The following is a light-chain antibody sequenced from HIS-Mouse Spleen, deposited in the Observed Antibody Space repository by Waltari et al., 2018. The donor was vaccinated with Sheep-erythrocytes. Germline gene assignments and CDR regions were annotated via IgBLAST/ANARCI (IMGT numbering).Light chain of an antibody. CDR1: SSDVGGYNY. Sequence: QSALTQPPSASGSPGQSVTISCTGTSSDVGGYNYVSWYQQHPGKAPKLIIYEVSKRPSGVPDLFSGSKSGNTASLTVSGLQAEDEADYYCSSYAGSNNWVFGGGTKLTVL. CDR2: EVS. J-gene: IGLJ3*02. V-gene: IGLV2-8*01. CDR3: SSYAGSNNWV.